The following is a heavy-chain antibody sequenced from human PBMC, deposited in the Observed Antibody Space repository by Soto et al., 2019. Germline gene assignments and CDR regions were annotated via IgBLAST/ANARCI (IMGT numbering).Heavy chain of an antibody. V-gene: IGHV5-51*01. Sequence: PGESLKISCKGSGYSFTSYWIGWVRQMPGKGLEWMGITYPGDSDTRYSPSFQGQVTISADKSISTAYLQWSSLKASDTAMYYCARHVGVGYSGYDANWFDPWGQGTLVTVSS. D-gene: IGHD5-12*01. CDR3: ARHVGVGYSGYDANWFDP. CDR2: TYPGDSDT. J-gene: IGHJ5*02. CDR1: GYSFTSYW.